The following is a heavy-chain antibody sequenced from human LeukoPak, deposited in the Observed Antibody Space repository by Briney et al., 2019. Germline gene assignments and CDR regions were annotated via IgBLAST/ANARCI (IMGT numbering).Heavy chain of an antibody. CDR3: ARDPYSNTWSHYFDY. CDR1: GFTVRSNY. Sequence: PGGSLRLSCAASGFTVRSNYMSWVRQAPGKGLEWVSVIYSGGSTYYADSVKGRFTIPRDNSKNTLYLQMNSLRAEDTAVYYCARDPYSNTWSHYFDYWGQGTLVTVSS. V-gene: IGHV3-53*01. CDR2: IYSGGST. J-gene: IGHJ4*02. D-gene: IGHD6-13*01.